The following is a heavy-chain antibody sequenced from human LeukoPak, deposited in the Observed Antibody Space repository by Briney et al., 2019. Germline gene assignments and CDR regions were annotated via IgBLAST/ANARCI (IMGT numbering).Heavy chain of an antibody. CDR1: GGSISSYY. Sequence: PSETLSLTCTASGGSISSYYWSWIRQPPGKVLEWIGYIYYSGSTNYNPSLKSRFTISVDTSKNQFSLKLSSVTAADAAVYYCARTHGYYYGMDVWGKGTTVTVSS. V-gene: IGHV4-59*01. CDR3: ARTHGYYYGMDV. J-gene: IGHJ6*04. CDR2: IYYSGST.